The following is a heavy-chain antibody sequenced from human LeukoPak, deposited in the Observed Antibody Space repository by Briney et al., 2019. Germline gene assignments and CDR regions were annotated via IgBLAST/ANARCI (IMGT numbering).Heavy chain of an antibody. D-gene: IGHD3-3*01. V-gene: IGHV1-18*01. Sequence: GASVKVSCQTSGYNFKTHAVSRVRQVPGQGLEGMGGISGYNGDTAFAQKFQGRLTLTKDTHTTTAYMELRSLTSDDTAVYYCARFWVFGADTSPPYHQAMEVWGRGTTVTVSS. CDR1: GYNFKTHA. J-gene: IGHJ6*02. CDR2: ISGYNGDT. CDR3: ARFWVFGADTSPPYHQAMEV.